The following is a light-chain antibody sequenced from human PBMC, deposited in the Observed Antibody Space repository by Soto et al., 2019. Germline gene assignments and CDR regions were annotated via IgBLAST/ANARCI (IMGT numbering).Light chain of an antibody. CDR1: QSVLYSSNNKNY. V-gene: IGKV4-1*01. CDR3: QQYYATPPYT. J-gene: IGKJ2*01. Sequence: DIVMTQSPDSLAVFLGERATINCKSSQSVLYSSNNKNYFAWYQQKAGQPPKLLIYWASTRESGVPDRFSGSGSGTDFTLAISSLQAEDVAVYYCQQYYATPPYTFGQGTKLEIK. CDR2: WAS.